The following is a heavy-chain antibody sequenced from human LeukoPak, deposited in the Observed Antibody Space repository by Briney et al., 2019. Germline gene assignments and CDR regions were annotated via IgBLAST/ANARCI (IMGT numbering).Heavy chain of an antibody. CDR1: GGSFSGYY. Sequence: PSETLSLTCAVYGGSFSGYYWSWLRLPPGKGLEWIGEINHSGSTNYNPSLKSRVTISVDTSKNQFSLKLSSVTAADTAVYYCARCFDWFDPWGQGTLVTVSS. CDR2: INHSGST. V-gene: IGHV4-34*01. D-gene: IGHD3-16*01. CDR3: ARCFDWFDP. J-gene: IGHJ5*02.